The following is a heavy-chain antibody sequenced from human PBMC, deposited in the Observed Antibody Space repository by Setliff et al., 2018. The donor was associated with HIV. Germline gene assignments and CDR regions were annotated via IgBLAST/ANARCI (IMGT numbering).Heavy chain of an antibody. CDR2: ISHGGRS. J-gene: IGHJ5*02. CDR3: ARDRSKYGTGSSAYNWFDP. D-gene: IGHD3-16*01. Sequence: SETLSLTCAVYNGSFSEYYWTWVRQPPGKELEWIGEISHGGRSTYNPSLKSRVAISVDTSKNQFSLKLNSVTAADTAVYFCARDRSKYGTGSSAYNWFDPWGLGTLVTVSS. CDR1: NGSFSEYY. V-gene: IGHV4-34*01.